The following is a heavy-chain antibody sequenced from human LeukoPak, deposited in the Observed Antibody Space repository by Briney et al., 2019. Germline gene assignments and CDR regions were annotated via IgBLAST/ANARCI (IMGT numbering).Heavy chain of an antibody. CDR1: GFIFSSYW. V-gene: IGHV3-7*01. Sequence: GGSLRLSCSASGFIFSSYWMSWVRQAPGKGLEWVATIKQDASEKYYVDSVEGRFIISRDNAKNSLYLQVNSLRAEDTAIYHCARQTSGRYSAYFDSWGQGILVTVSS. J-gene: IGHJ5*01. CDR2: IKQDASEK. CDR3: ARQTSGRYSAYFDS. D-gene: IGHD6-19*01.